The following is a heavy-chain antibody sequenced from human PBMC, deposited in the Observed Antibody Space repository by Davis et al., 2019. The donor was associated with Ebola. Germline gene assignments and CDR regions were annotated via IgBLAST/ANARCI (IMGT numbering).Heavy chain of an antibody. CDR1: GGSISSYY. CDR2: IYYSGST. J-gene: IGHJ5*02. CDR3: AKDHSNDFWSRFDP. Sequence: SETLSLTCTVSGGSISSYYWSWIRQPPGKGLEWIGYIYYSGSTNYNPSLKSRVTISVDTSKNQFSLKLSSVTAADTAVYYCAKDHSNDFWSRFDPWGQGTLVTVSS. D-gene: IGHD3-3*01. V-gene: IGHV4-59*01.